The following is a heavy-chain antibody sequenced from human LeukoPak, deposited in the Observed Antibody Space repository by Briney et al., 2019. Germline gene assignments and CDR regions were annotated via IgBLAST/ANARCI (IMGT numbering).Heavy chain of an antibody. Sequence: PGGSLRLSCAASGFTFSSYSMSWVRQAPGKGLEWVSSISSSSSYIYYADSVKGRFTISRDNAKNSLYLQMNSLRAEDTAVYYCAGAYDFWSGYPYYFDYWGQGTLVTVSS. V-gene: IGHV3-21*01. CDR2: ISSSSSYI. J-gene: IGHJ4*02. CDR1: GFTFSSYS. CDR3: AGAYDFWSGYPYYFDY. D-gene: IGHD3-3*01.